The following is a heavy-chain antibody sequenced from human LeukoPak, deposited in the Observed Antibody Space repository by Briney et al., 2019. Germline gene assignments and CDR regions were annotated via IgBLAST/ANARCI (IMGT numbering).Heavy chain of an antibody. CDR1: GFTFDDYA. D-gene: IGHD6-13*01. V-gene: IGHV3-9*01. CDR2: ISWDSGRL. CDR3: AKDSSSFGMDV. J-gene: IGHJ6*02. Sequence: GRSLRLSCAASGFTFDDYAMHWVRQAPGKGLEWVSGISWDSGRLCAAASVKGLFTISRDNAKNSLYLQMNSLRAEDAALYYCAKDSSSFGMDVWGQGTRVTVSS.